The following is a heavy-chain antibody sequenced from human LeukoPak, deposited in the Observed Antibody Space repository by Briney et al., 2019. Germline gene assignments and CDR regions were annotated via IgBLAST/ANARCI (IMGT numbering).Heavy chain of an antibody. Sequence: GGSLRLSCAASGFSFDDYAMHWVRQAPGKGLEWVSLISGDGGSTYYADSVKGRFTISRDNSKNSLYLQMNSLRTEDTALYYCAKWTGRWLQKKTYFDYWGQGTLVTVSS. CDR1: GFSFDDYA. V-gene: IGHV3-43*02. D-gene: IGHD5-24*01. CDR2: ISGDGGST. J-gene: IGHJ4*02. CDR3: AKWTGRWLQKKTYFDY.